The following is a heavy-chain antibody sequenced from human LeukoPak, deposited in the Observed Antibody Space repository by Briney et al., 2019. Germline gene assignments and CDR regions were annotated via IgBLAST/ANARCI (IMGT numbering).Heavy chain of an antibody. J-gene: IGHJ4*02. V-gene: IGHV3-23*01. Sequence: GGSLRLSCAASGFTFSSYAMSWVRQAPGKGLEWVSAISGSGGSTYYADSVKGRFTISRDNSKNTPYLQMNSLRAGDTAVYYCAKDYVWGSYRPHYFDYRGQGTLVTVSS. CDR1: GFTFSSYA. D-gene: IGHD3-16*02. CDR3: AKDYVWGSYRPHYFDY. CDR2: ISGSGGST.